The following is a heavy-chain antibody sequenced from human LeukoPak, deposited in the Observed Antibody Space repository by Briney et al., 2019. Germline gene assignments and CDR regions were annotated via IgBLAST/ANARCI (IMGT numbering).Heavy chain of an antibody. Sequence: GGSLRLSCAASGFTFSSYAMSWVRQAPGKGLEWVSAISGSGGSTYYADSVKGRFTISRDNSKNTLYLQMNSLRAEDTAVYYCARERAGGTNLNYYYYMDVWGKGTTVTVSS. V-gene: IGHV3-23*01. CDR2: ISGSGGST. CDR3: ARERAGGTNLNYYYYMDV. CDR1: GFTFSSYA. D-gene: IGHD1-7*01. J-gene: IGHJ6*03.